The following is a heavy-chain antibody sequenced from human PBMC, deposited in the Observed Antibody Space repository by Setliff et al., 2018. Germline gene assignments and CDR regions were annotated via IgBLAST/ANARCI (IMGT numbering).Heavy chain of an antibody. CDR3: ARSRAAANDY. CDR1: GGSISSGSYY. V-gene: IGHV4-61*09. Sequence: SETLSLTCTVSGGSISSGSYYWSWIRQPVGKGLEWIGHIYTSGSTNYNPSLKSRVAISVDTSKNQFSLKLSSVTAADTAVYYCARSRAAANDYWGQGTLVTVSS. CDR2: IYTSGST. J-gene: IGHJ4*02. D-gene: IGHD6-13*01.